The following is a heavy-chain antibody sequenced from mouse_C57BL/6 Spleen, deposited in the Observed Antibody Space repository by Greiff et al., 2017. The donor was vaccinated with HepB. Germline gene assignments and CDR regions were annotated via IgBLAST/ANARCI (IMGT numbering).Heavy chain of an antibody. J-gene: IGHJ4*01. V-gene: IGHV1-61*01. CDR3: ARRGSSSYAMDY. CDR2: IYPSDSET. Sequence: QVQLQQPGAELVRPGSSVKLSCKASGYTFTSYWMDWVKQRPGQGLEWIGNIYPSDSETHYNQKFKDKATLTVDKSSSTAYMQLSSLTSEDSAVYYCARRGSSSYAMDYWGQGTSVTVSS. CDR1: GYTFTSYW. D-gene: IGHD1-1*01.